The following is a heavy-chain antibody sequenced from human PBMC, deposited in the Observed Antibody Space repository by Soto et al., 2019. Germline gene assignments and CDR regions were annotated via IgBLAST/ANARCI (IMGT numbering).Heavy chain of an antibody. Sequence: GSLSLSCAASGFTFSNAWMSWVRQAQGTGLEWVGRIKSKTDGGTTDYAAPVKGRFTISRDDSKDTLYLQMNSLKTEDTAVYYCTTAGDSGSWHTTHYYYYGMDVWGQGTTVTVSS. CDR1: GFTFSNAW. D-gene: IGHD3-10*01. CDR2: IKSKTDGGTT. V-gene: IGHV3-15*01. J-gene: IGHJ6*02. CDR3: TTAGDSGSWHTTHYYYYGMDV.